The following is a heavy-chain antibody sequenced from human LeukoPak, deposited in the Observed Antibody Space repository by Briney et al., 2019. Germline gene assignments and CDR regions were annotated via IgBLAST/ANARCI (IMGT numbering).Heavy chain of an antibody. CDR2: IIPILGTA. V-gene: IGHV1-69*05. J-gene: IGHJ4*02. CDR3: ARTVWGSYRAHFDY. Sequence: SVKVSCKASGGTFSSYAISWVRQAPGQGLEWMGGIIPILGTANYAQKFQGRVTITTDESTSTAYMELSSLRSEDTAVYYCARTVWGSYRAHFDYWGQGTLVTVSS. D-gene: IGHD3-16*02. CDR1: GGTFSSYA.